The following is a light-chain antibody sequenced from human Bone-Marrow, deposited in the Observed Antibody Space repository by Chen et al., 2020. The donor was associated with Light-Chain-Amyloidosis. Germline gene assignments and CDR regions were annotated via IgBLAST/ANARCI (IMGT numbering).Light chain of an antibody. V-gene: IGLV6-57*01. Sequence: NFMLTQPHSVSESPGKTVIISCTRSGGSISTNYVQWYPQRPGSSPTTVIYEDDQRPSGDPDRFSGSIDRSSNSASLTISGLKTEDEADYYCQSYQGSSQGVFGGGTKLTVL. CDR3: QSYQGSSQGV. CDR1: GGSISTNY. J-gene: IGLJ3*02. CDR2: EDD.